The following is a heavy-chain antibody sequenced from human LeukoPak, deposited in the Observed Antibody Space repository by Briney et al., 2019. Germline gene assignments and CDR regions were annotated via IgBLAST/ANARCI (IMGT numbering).Heavy chain of an antibody. Sequence: ASVKVSCKASGYTFTSYYIHWVRQALGQGLEWMGIINRSGGTTSYAQRFQGRVTMTRDTSTSTVYMELSSLRSEDAAMYYCARGRRAGTTGGPFDYWGQGTLVTVSS. J-gene: IGHJ4*02. CDR1: GYTFTSYY. CDR2: INRSGGTT. CDR3: ARGRRAGTTGGPFDY. V-gene: IGHV1-46*01. D-gene: IGHD1-1*01.